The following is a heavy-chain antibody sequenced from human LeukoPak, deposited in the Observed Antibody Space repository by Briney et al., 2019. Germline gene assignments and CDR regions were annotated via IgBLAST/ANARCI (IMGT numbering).Heavy chain of an antibody. D-gene: IGHD6-13*01. CDR1: GYTFTSYD. Sequence: ASVKVSCKASGYTFTSYDINWVRQAAGQGLEWMGWMNPNSGNTGYAQKFQGRVTITRHTSLSTAYMELSSLRSEDTAVYYCARVKVAAASDYWGQGTLVTVSS. J-gene: IGHJ4*02. V-gene: IGHV1-8*03. CDR3: ARVKVAAASDY. CDR2: MNPNSGNT.